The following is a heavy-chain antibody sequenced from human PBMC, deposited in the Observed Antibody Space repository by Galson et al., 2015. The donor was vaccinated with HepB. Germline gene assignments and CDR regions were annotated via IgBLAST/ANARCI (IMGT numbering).Heavy chain of an antibody. CDR2: ISYDGSNK. J-gene: IGHJ4*02. D-gene: IGHD3-10*01. V-gene: IGHV3-30-3*01. CDR3: ARAGRFGELWWNY. CDR1: GFTFSSYA. Sequence: SLRLSCAASGFTFSSYAMHWVRQAPGKGLEWVAVISYDGSNKYYADSVKGRFTISRDNSKNTLYLQMNSLRAEDTAVYYCARAGRFGELWWNYWGQGTLVTVSS.